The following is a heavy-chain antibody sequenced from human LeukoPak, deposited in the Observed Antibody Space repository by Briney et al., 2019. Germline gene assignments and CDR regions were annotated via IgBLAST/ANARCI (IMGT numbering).Heavy chain of an antibody. D-gene: IGHD2-2*01. V-gene: IGHV3-23*01. Sequence: GGSLTLSCAASGFTFSSYAMSWIRQAPGKGLEWVSAISGSGGSTYYADSVKGRFTISRDNSKNTLYLQMNSLRAEDTAVYYCAKDAPVNIVVVPAANSWGQGTLVTVSS. CDR3: AKDAPVNIVVVPAANS. J-gene: IGHJ4*02. CDR1: GFTFSSYA. CDR2: ISGSGGST.